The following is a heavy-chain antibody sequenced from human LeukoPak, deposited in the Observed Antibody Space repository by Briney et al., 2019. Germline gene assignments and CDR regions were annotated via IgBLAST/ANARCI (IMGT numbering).Heavy chain of an antibody. D-gene: IGHD3-10*01. Sequence: GGSLRLSCAASGFTFSTHGMHWVRQAPGKGLEWVAAISYHGNNKYYADSVKGRFTISRDNSKNTLYLQMNSLRAEDTAVYYCARGHGDFDYWDQGTLVTVSS. CDR3: ARGHGDFDY. J-gene: IGHJ4*02. V-gene: IGHV3-30*03. CDR1: GFTFSTHG. CDR2: ISYHGNNK.